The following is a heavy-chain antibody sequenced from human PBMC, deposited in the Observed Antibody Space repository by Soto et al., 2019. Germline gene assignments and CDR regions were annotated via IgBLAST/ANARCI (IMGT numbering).Heavy chain of an antibody. V-gene: IGHV1-46*01. D-gene: IGHD5-18*01. CDR3: ARVDTAMVVPFDY. J-gene: IGHJ4*02. CDR2: INPNGGST. CDR1: GYIFINYY. Sequence: ASVKVSCKASGYIFINYYIHWVRQAPGQGLEWIGIINPNGGSTNYAQKFQGRVTMTRNTSISTAYMELSSLRSEDTAVYYCARVDTAMVVPFDYWGQGTLVTVSS.